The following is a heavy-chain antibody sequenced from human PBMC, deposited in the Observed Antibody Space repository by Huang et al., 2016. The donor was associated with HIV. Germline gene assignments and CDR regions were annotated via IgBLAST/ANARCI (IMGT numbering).Heavy chain of an antibody. CDR2: ISGNSGNI. D-gene: IGHD3-16*02. CDR1: GFTFDAYA. CDR3: GKDSGYDYVWGSYRPLEY. J-gene: IGHJ4*02. V-gene: IGHV3-9*01. Sequence: EVQLVESGGGLVQPGRSLRLSCAASGFTFDAYAMHWVRQAPGKGLEWVSGISGNSGNIGYADAGKGRFTISRDNAKNSLYLEMNSLRAEDTALYYCGKDSGYDYVWGSYRPLEYWGQGTLVTVSS.